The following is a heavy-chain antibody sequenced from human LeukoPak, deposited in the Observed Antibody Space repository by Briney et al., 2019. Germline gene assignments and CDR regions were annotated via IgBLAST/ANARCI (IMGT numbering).Heavy chain of an antibody. V-gene: IGHV4-59*01. CDR1: GGSISSYY. CDR3: ARGNTYDYVWGSYLYAFDI. CDR2: IYYSGST. J-gene: IGHJ3*02. D-gene: IGHD3-16*02. Sequence: SETLSLTCTVSGGSISSYYWSWIRQPPGKGLEWIGYIYYSGSTNYNPSLKSRVTISVDTSKNQFSLKLSSVTAADTAVYYCARGNTYDYVWGSYLYAFDIWGQGTMVSVSS.